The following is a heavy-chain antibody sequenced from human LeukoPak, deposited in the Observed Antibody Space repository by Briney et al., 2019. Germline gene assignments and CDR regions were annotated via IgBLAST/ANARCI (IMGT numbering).Heavy chain of an antibody. Sequence: ASVKVSCKASGFTLTGYYMHWIRQAPGQGLEWMGIINPSSGTTSYAQKFQGTVTMTRDMSTSTVYMELSSLRSEDTAVYYCAKSRETIFGVVIYYFDYWGQGTLVTVSS. CDR1: GFTLTGYY. CDR2: INPSSGTT. V-gene: IGHV1-46*01. D-gene: IGHD3-3*01. J-gene: IGHJ4*02. CDR3: AKSRETIFGVVIYYFDY.